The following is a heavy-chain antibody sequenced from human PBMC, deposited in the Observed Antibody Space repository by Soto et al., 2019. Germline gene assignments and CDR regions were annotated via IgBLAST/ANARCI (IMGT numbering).Heavy chain of an antibody. CDR3: ARDSGIPNHY. V-gene: IGHV3-53*02. CDR2: IHNNGDT. Sequence: VQLVETGGGLIQPGGSLRLSCAVSGFNVKNNYMNCVRQAPGKGLEWVSVIHNNGDTYYADSVKGRFTISRDNSKNTVYLQMDSLRADDSAIYYCARDSGIPNHYWGQGTLVTVSS. CDR1: GFNVKNNY. J-gene: IGHJ4*02. D-gene: IGHD1-1*01.